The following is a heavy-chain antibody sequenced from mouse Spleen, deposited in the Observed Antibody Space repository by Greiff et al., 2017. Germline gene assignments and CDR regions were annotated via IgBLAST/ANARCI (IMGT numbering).Heavy chain of an antibody. CDR1: GYTFTDYE. D-gene: IGHD2-14*01. Sequence: QVQLQQSGAELVRPGASVTLSCKASGYTFTDYEMHWVQQTPVHGLEWIGAIDPDTGGTAYHQKFKGKAILTADKSSSTAYMELRSLTSEDSAVYYCTRDYRYDYAMDYWGQGTSVTVSS. J-gene: IGHJ4*01. CDR2: IDPDTGGT. CDR3: TRDYRYDYAMDY. V-gene: IGHV1-15*01.